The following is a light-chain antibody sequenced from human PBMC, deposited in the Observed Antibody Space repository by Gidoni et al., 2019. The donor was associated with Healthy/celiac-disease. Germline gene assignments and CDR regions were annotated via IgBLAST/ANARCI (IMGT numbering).Light chain of an antibody. CDR2: DVS. J-gene: IGLJ1*01. CDR3: CSYAGSYTYV. CDR1: SSDVGGFNY. Sequence: QSALTQPRSVSGSPGQSVTISCTGTSSDVGGFNYVSWYQLPPGKAPKLMIYDVSKRPSGVPDRFSGSKSGNTASLTISGLQAEDEADYYCCSYAGSYTYVFGTGTKVTVL. V-gene: IGLV2-11*01.